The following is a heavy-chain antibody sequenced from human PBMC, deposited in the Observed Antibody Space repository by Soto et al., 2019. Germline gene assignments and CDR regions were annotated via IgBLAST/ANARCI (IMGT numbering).Heavy chain of an antibody. D-gene: IGHD3-10*01. CDR2: IYYSGST. Sequence: TSETLSLTCPVSGGSISSSSYYWGWIRQPPGKGLEWIGSIYYSGSTYYNPSLKSRVTISVDTSENQFSLKLSSVTAADTAVYYCARHTYYYGTDYWGQGTLVTVSS. CDR3: ARHTYYYGTDY. V-gene: IGHV4-39*01. J-gene: IGHJ4*02. CDR1: GGSISSSSYY.